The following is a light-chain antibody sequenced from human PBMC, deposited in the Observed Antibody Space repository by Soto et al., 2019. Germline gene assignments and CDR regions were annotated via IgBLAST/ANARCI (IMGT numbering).Light chain of an antibody. CDR3: QQYKNWPPLT. CDR1: QSVGGA. Sequence: EIVMTQSPATLSVTPGEAVTLTCRASQSVGGAVAWYQHKPGQAPRLLIVGASMRATGVPGRFSGGGSGTEFTLTISSLQSEDFAVYYCQQYKNWPPLTCGGGTTAEIK. J-gene: IGKJ4*01. CDR2: GAS. V-gene: IGKV3-15*01.